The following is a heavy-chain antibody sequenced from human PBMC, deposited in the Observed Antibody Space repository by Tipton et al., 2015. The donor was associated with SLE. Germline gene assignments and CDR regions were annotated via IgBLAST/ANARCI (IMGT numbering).Heavy chain of an antibody. V-gene: IGHV4-59*01. CDR1: GGSISSYY. CDR3: ARDLPTTVVTPLDY. Sequence: TLSLTCTVSGGSISSYYWSWIRQPPGKGLEWIGYIYYSGSTNYNPSLKSRVTISVDMSKDQFSLKLTSVTAADTAVYYCARDLPTTVVTPLDYWGQGTLVTVSS. J-gene: IGHJ4*02. CDR2: IYYSGST. D-gene: IGHD4-23*01.